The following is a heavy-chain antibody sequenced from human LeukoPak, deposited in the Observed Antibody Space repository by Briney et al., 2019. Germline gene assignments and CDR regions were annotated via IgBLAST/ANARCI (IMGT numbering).Heavy chain of an antibody. Sequence: GGSLRLSCAASGFTFSSYAVSWVRQAPGKGLEWVANIKQDGSEKYYVDSVKGRFTISRDNAKNSLYLQMNSLRAEDTAVYYCARERGVGAFDIWGQGTMVTVSS. D-gene: IGHD2-2*01. J-gene: IGHJ3*02. V-gene: IGHV3-7*01. CDR3: ARERGVGAFDI. CDR1: GFTFSSYA. CDR2: IKQDGSEK.